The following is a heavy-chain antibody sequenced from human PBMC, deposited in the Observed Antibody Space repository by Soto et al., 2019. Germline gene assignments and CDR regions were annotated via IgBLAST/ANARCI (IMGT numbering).Heavy chain of an antibody. J-gene: IGHJ4*02. CDR2: IYHSGST. CDR3: GRVRGGGSSGLGY. Sequence: QVQLQESGPGLVKPSGTLSLTCAVSSGSISSSNWWSWVRQPPGKGLEWIGEIYHSGSTNYNPSRKSRVTKSVEKSKNQFALKLSSVTAAGTAGYYCGRVRGGGSSGLGYWGQGTLVTVSS. D-gene: IGHD1-26*01. V-gene: IGHV4-4*02. CDR1: SGSISSSNW.